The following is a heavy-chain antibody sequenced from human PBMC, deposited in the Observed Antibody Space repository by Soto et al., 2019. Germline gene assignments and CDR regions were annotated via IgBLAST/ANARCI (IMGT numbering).Heavy chain of an antibody. D-gene: IGHD1-1*01. J-gene: IGHJ4*02. Sequence: QVQLVQSGAEVKKPGASVKISCTGSGYTFTKYAVHWVRQAPGQRFESMGWIDAGNGRTKYSQNFQGRVSITRDTSASTAYMELSSLGSEDTAVYYCARGRWTETTADYYLDYWGQGTLVAVSS. CDR1: GYTFTKYA. CDR2: IDAGNGRT. V-gene: IGHV1-3*01. CDR3: ARGRWTETTADYYLDY.